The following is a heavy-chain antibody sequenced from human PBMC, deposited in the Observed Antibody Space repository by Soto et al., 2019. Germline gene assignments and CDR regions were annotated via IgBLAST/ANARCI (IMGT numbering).Heavy chain of an antibody. CDR3: ARVGATTLHYFDS. J-gene: IGHJ4*02. Sequence: GESLKISCQVSGYRITSYWLTWVGQVPGKGLECLGRIEPRDSYTNYSPSFQGHVTISVDKSINTAYLQWNSLKASDTAIYYCARVGATTLHYFDSWGQGTLVTVYS. CDR2: IEPRDSYT. CDR1: GYRITSYW. D-gene: IGHD1-26*01. V-gene: IGHV5-10-1*01.